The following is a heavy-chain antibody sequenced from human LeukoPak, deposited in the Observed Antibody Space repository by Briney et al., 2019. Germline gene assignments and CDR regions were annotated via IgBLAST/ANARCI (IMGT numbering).Heavy chain of an antibody. Sequence: GGSLRLSCAASGFTFSSYAMSWVRQAPGKGLEWVSSISGSGGSTYYAGSVKGRFTISRDNSKNTLYLQMNSLRAEDTAVYYCAKHKYGDGRAFDIWGQGTMVIVSS. D-gene: IGHD4-17*01. CDR3: AKHKYGDGRAFDI. CDR1: GFTFSSYA. CDR2: ISGSGGST. V-gene: IGHV3-23*01. J-gene: IGHJ3*02.